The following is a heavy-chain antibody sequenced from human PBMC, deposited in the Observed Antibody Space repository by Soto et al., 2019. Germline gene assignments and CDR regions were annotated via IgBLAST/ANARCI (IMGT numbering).Heavy chain of an antibody. CDR1: GGSISSGDYY. CDR2: IYYSGST. Sequence: SETLSLTCTVSGGSISSGDYYWSWIRQPPGKGLEWIGYIYYSGSTYYNPSLKSRVTISVDTSRNQFSLKLSSVTAADTAVYYCARDIRPPPDGDYEEGFDPWGQGTLVTVSS. V-gene: IGHV4-30-4*01. D-gene: IGHD4-17*01. CDR3: ARDIRPPPDGDYEEGFDP. J-gene: IGHJ5*02.